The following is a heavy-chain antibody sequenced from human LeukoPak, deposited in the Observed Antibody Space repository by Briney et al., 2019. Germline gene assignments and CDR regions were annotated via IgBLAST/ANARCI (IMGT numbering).Heavy chain of an antibody. CDR1: NGSFSDYY. J-gene: IGHJ4*02. CDR3: ARGISHSSGSIDY. D-gene: IGHD6-19*01. CDR2: MHHSGRT. Sequence: NSSETLSLTCAVYNGSFSDYYWSWVRQSPEKGLEWIAEMHHSGRTNYNPSLQSRVTISIDTSKNQFSLKLNSVTAADTAVYYCARGISHSSGSIDYWGQGTLVTVSS. V-gene: IGHV4-34*01.